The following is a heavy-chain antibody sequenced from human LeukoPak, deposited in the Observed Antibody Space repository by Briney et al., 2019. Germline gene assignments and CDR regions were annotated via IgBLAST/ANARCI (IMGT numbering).Heavy chain of an antibody. CDR1: GGSISSYY. CDR2: IYYSGST. Sequence: SETLSLTCTVAGGSISSYYWSWIRQPPGKGLEWIGYIYYSGSTNYLPSLTSRVTISVDTSKTQFSLKLTSVTAADTAVYYCARHLRGYSYGPFDYWGQGTLVTVSS. CDR3: ARHLRGYSYGPFDY. V-gene: IGHV4-59*08. J-gene: IGHJ4*02. D-gene: IGHD5-18*01.